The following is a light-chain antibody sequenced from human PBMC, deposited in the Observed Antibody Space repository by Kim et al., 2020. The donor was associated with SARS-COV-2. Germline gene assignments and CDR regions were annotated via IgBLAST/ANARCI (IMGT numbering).Light chain of an antibody. CDR3: QSSDASTVV. Sequence: GNTVTISCTLSSGNIASKYVQWYQQRPGSAPTTVIYEDDQRPSGVPGRFSGSIDTSSNSASLTISGLQTEDDADYYCQSSDASTVVFGGGTQLTVL. V-gene: IGLV6-57*03. CDR2: EDD. CDR1: SGNIASKY. J-gene: IGLJ2*01.